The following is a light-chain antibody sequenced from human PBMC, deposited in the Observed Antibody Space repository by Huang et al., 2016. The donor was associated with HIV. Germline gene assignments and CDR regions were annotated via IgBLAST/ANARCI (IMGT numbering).Light chain of an antibody. V-gene: IGKV1-12*01. Sequence: DIQMTQSPSSVSASEGDTVTITCRASQDISNWLAWYQQKPREAPTLLIHSASILVSGVPSRFSGSGSGTNFSLTINGLRPDDFATYYCLQADISPRSFGQGTRLDIQ. CDR2: SAS. J-gene: IGKJ5*01. CDR3: LQADISPRS. CDR1: QDISNW.